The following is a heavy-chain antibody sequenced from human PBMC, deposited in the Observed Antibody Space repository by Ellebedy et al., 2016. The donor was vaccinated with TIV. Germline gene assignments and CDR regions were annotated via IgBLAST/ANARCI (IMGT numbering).Heavy chain of an antibody. D-gene: IGHD6-19*01. Sequence: PGGSLRLSCSASGFIFSSYAMHWARQAPGKGLEYVSAISSTGGSTYYADSVKGRFTISRDNSKNTLYLQMSSLRPEDTAVYYCAVVAGTYYVDCWGQGTLVTVSS. CDR3: AVVAGTYYVDC. V-gene: IGHV3-64D*09. CDR1: GFIFSSYA. CDR2: ISSTGGST. J-gene: IGHJ4*02.